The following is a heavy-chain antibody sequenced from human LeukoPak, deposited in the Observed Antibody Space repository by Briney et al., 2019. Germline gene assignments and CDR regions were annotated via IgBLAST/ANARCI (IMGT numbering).Heavy chain of an antibody. J-gene: IGHJ4*02. CDR3: ARLYYYDSSGYQYYFDY. D-gene: IGHD3-22*01. Sequence: SETLSLTCTVSGGSISSYYWSWIRQPPGKGLEWIGYIYYSGSTYYNPSLKSRVTISVDTSKNQFSLKLSSVTAADTAVYYCARLYYYDSSGYQYYFDYWGQGTLVTVSS. CDR1: GGSISSYY. CDR2: IYYSGST. V-gene: IGHV4-59*08.